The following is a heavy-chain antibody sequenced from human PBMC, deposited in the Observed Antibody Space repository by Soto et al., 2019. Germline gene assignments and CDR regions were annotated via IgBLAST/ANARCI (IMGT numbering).Heavy chain of an antibody. J-gene: IGHJ4*02. Sequence: SETLSLTCTVSGGSVSSGNYYWSWIRQPPGKGLEWIGYFYYTGSTNYNPSLKSRVTISIDASKNQFSLRLSSVTAADTAVYYCARSMHYSDGSNYSPFDYWGQGTLVTVSS. CDR3: ARSMHYSDGSNYSPFDY. V-gene: IGHV4-61*01. D-gene: IGHD3-22*01. CDR1: GGSVSSGNYY. CDR2: FYYTGST.